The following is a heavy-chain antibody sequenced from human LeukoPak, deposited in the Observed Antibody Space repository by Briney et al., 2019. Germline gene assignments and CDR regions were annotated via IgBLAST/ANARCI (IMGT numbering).Heavy chain of an antibody. J-gene: IGHJ4*02. V-gene: IGHV3-33*01. CDR2: IWYDGSNI. CDR3: ARDPSPSTTWFPFDS. Sequence: PGGSLRLSCAASGFTFSNYGMHWVRQPPGKGLEWVTFIWYDGSNIYYADSVKGRFTTSRDNANNTLYLHLNSPRAEDTAVYYCARDPSPSTTWFPFDSWGQGTLVTVSS. CDR1: GFTFSNYG. D-gene: IGHD2-2*01.